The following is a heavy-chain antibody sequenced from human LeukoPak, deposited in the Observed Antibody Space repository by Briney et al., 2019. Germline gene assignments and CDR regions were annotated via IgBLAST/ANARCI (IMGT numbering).Heavy chain of an antibody. D-gene: IGHD6-19*01. V-gene: IGHV3-7*03. CDR3: IKGVGSGWPFDY. CDR1: GFSFSTYW. J-gene: IGHJ4*02. Sequence: PGGSLRLSCAASGFSFSTYWMSWVCQAPGKGLEWVANIKEDGTMIYYVDSVKGRFTISRDNAKSSLYLQMNSLRPEDTAVYYCIKGVGSGWPFDYWGQGTLVTVSS. CDR2: IKEDGTMI.